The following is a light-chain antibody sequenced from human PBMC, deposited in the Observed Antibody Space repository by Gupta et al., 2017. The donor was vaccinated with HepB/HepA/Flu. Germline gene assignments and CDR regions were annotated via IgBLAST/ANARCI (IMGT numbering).Light chain of an antibody. CDR3: QQRSNWPPIT. J-gene: IGKJ5*01. CDR1: QSVSSY. V-gene: IGKV3-11*01. CDR2: DAS. Sequence: IVLTQHPVTLSLSPGERATLSCRASQSVSSYLAWYQQKPGQAPRLLTYDASNRATGIPARFSGSGSGTDFTLTISSLEPEDFAVYYCQQRSNWPPITFGQGTRLEIK.